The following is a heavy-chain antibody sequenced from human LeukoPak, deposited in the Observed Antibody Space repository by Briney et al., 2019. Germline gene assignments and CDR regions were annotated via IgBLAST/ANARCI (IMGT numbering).Heavy chain of an antibody. J-gene: IGHJ4*02. CDR2: FTDRGDRA. CDR1: GFTFSLYA. V-gene: IGHV3-23*01. Sequence: GGSLTLSCTVSGFTFSLYAMRWVRRSPGRGLVGVSDFTDRGDRAHYADSVKGRFTISRDNSKNTLYLQMNSLRAEDTAVYFCAKQTTGYSGSGVDYWGQGTLVTVPS. CDR3: AKQTTGYSGSGVDY. D-gene: IGHD3-10*01.